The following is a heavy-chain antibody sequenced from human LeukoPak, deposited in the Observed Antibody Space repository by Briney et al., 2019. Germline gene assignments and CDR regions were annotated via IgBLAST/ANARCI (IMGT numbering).Heavy chain of an antibody. D-gene: IGHD2-2*01. Sequence: GRSLRLSCAASGFTFSSYGMHWVRQAPGKGLEWVAVISYDGGNKYYADSVKGRFTISRDNSKNTLYLQMNSLRAEDTAVYYCAKIVPATAAHDAFDIWGQGTMVTVSS. CDR2: ISYDGGNK. V-gene: IGHV3-30*18. CDR3: AKIVPATAAHDAFDI. J-gene: IGHJ3*02. CDR1: GFTFSSYG.